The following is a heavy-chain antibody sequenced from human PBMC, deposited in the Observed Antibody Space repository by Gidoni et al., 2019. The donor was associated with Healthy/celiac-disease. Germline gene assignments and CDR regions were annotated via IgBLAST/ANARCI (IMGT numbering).Heavy chain of an antibody. D-gene: IGHD6-13*01. CDR3: ARGSRNNREEQQLDPTYYFDY. J-gene: IGHJ4*02. Sequence: QVQLQQWGAGLLKPSETLSLTCAVYGGSFSGYYWSWIRQPPGKGLEWIGEINHSGSTNYNPSLKSRVTISVDTSKNQCSLKLSSVTAADTAVYYCARGSRNNREEQQLDPTYYFDYWGQGTLVTVSS. CDR1: GGSFSGYY. CDR2: INHSGST. V-gene: IGHV4-34*01.